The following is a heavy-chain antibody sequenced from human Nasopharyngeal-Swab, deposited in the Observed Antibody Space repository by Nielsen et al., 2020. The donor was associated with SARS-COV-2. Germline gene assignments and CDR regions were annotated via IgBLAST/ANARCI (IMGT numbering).Heavy chain of an antibody. CDR3: ARVGYNYCSSTRCYNYYGMDV. J-gene: IGHJ6*02. CDR1: GGTFSSYA. CDR2: IIPIFGTA. V-gene: IGHV1-69*13. Sequence: SVKVSCKASGGTFSSYAISWVRQAPGQGLEWMGGIIPIFGTANYAQKFQGRVTITADESTSTAYMELSSLRSEDTAVYYCARVGYNYCSSTRCYNYYGMDVWGQGTTVTVSS. D-gene: IGHD2-2*01.